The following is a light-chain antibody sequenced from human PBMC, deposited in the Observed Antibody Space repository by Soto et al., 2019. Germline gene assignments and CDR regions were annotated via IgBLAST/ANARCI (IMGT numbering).Light chain of an antibody. CDR1: QSVSSN. CDR2: GAS. Sequence: EIVMTQSPATLSVSPGERVTLSCRASQSVSSNLAWYQQKPGQGPRLLIYGASTRATGIPARFSGSGSGTEFTLTISSLQSEDFAVYYCQQYHNWPPWTFGQGTKVVIK. V-gene: IGKV3-15*01. CDR3: QQYHNWPPWT. J-gene: IGKJ1*01.